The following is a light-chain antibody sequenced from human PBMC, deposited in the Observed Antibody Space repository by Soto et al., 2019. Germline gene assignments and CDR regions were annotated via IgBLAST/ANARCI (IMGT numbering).Light chain of an antibody. J-gene: IGKJ1*01. V-gene: IGKV3-20*01. CDR1: QSVRSN. CDR3: QQYGDSPWV. CDR2: GAT. Sequence: EIVLTQSPDTLSLSPGGRATLSGLARQSVRSNLAWYQQKPGQAPRLLIYGATNRATGIPDRFSGSGSGTEFTLTISRLEAEDFAVYYCQQYGDSPWVFGQGTKVDI.